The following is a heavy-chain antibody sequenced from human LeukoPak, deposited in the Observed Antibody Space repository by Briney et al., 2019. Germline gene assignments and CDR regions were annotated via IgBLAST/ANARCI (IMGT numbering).Heavy chain of an antibody. V-gene: IGHV3-30*02. CDR1: GFTFSSYG. Sequence: GGSLRLSCAASGFTFSSYGMHWVRQAPGKGLEWVAFIRYDGSNKYYADSVKGRFTISRDNSKNTLYLQMNSLRAEDTAVYYCAKVGDSWNYYTFWGQGTLVTVSS. D-gene: IGHD1-26*01. CDR3: AKVGDSWNYYTF. CDR2: IRYDGSNK. J-gene: IGHJ4*02.